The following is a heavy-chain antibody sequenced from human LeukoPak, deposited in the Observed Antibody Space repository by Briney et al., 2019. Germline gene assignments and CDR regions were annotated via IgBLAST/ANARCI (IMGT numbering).Heavy chain of an antibody. J-gene: IGHJ5*02. CDR1: GFSLSTSGVG. V-gene: IGHV2-5*02. CDR2: IYWDDDK. CDR3: AHRGDYDFWSGSSNWFDP. Sequence: SGPTLVKPTQTLTLTCTFSGFSLSTSGVGVGWIRQPPGKALEWLALIYWDDDKRYSPSLKSRLTITKDTSKNQVVLTMTNMDPVDTATYYCAHRGDYDFWSGSSNWFDPWGQGTLVTVSS. D-gene: IGHD3-3*01.